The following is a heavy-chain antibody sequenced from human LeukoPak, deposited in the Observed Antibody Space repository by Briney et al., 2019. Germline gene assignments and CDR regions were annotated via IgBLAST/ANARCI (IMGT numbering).Heavy chain of an antibody. Sequence: GASVKVSCKASGYTFTSYAMHWVRQAPGQGLEWMGWINAGNGNTKYSQKFQGRVTITRDTSASTAYMELSSLRSEDTAVYYCARSYSRLGELSDTWGQGTLVTVSS. V-gene: IGHV1-3*01. D-gene: IGHD3-16*02. J-gene: IGHJ5*02. CDR2: INAGNGNT. CDR3: ARSYSRLGELSDT. CDR1: GYTFTSYA.